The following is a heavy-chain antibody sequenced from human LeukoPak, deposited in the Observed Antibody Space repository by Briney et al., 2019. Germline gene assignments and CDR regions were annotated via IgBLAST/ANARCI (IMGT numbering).Heavy chain of an antibody. Sequence: SETLSLTCTVSGGPISSSSYYWGWIRQPPGKGLEWIGSIYYSGSTYYNPSLKSRVTISVDTSKNQFSLKLSSVTAADTAVYYCARHPRLYCSSTSCYDYYFDYWGQGTLVTVSS. CDR1: GGPISSSSYY. V-gene: IGHV4-39*01. J-gene: IGHJ4*02. CDR3: ARHPRLYCSSTSCYDYYFDY. D-gene: IGHD2-2*01. CDR2: IYYSGST.